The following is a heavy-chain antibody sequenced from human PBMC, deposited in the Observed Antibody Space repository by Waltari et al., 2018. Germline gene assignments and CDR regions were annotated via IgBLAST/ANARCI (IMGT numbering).Heavy chain of an antibody. CDR1: GFTFSSYG. Sequence: QVQLVESGGGVVQPGRSLRLSCAASGFTFSSYGMHWVRQAPGKGLEWVAVIWYDGSNKYYADSVKGRFTISRDNSKNTLYLQMNSLRAEDTAMYYCAKDRLVGVVVPAAFDYWGQGTLVTVSS. J-gene: IGHJ4*02. D-gene: IGHD2-2*01. V-gene: IGHV3-30*18. CDR2: IWYDGSNK. CDR3: AKDRLVGVVVPAAFDY.